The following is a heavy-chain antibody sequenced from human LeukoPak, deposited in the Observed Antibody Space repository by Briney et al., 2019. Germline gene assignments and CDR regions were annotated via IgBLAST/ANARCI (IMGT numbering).Heavy chain of an antibody. J-gene: IGHJ4*02. Sequence: ASVKVSCKASGYTFTGYYMHWVRQAPGQGLEWMGWINPNSGDTNYAQKFQGRVTVTRDTSISTAYMELSWLSTDDTAVYYCARVGSSGWYVHPTFDYWGQGTLVTVSS. CDR2: INPNSGDT. CDR1: GYTFTGYY. D-gene: IGHD6-19*01. V-gene: IGHV1-2*02. CDR3: ARVGSSGWYVHPTFDY.